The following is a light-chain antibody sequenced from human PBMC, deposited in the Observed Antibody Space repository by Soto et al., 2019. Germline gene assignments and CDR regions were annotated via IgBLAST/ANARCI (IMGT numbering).Light chain of an antibody. CDR2: EVT. CDR1: SGDSGSYNR. V-gene: IGLV2-14*01. Sequence: QSVLTQPASVSGSPGQSITISCTGTSGDSGSYNRVSWYQQHPGKAPKLIIYEVTDRPSGVSNRFSGSKSGNTASLTISGLQAEDEAEYYCSSYTNINTRACVFGTGTKGTVL. J-gene: IGLJ1*01. CDR3: SSYTNINTRACV.